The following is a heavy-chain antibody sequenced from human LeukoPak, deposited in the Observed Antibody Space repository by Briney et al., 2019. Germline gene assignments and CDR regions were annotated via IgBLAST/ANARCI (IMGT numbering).Heavy chain of an antibody. CDR2: IGGSGAGT. V-gene: IGHV3-23*01. CDR3: AKELPPAGAFDY. Sequence: PGGSLRLSCAAAGFTFSSYAMSWVRQAPGKGLEWVSSIGGSGAGTYYAGSVKGRFTISRDNSKNTLYLQMNSLRAEDTAVYYCAKELPPAGAFDYWGQGILVTVSS. CDR1: GFTFSSYA. D-gene: IGHD3-10*01. J-gene: IGHJ4*02.